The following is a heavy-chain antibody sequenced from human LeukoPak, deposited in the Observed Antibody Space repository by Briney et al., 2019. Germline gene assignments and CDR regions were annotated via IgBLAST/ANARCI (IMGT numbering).Heavy chain of an antibody. CDR3: ARGAVVVTNYFDF. J-gene: IGHJ4*02. CDR1: GFTFSSFA. CDR2: ISSNGGST. D-gene: IGHD3-22*01. Sequence: GGSLRLSCEASGFTFSSFAMHWVRRAPGKGLEYVSAISSNGGSTYYANSVKGRFTISRDNSKNTLYLQMGSLRAEDMAVYYCARGAVVVTNYFDFWGQGTLVTVSS. V-gene: IGHV3-64*01.